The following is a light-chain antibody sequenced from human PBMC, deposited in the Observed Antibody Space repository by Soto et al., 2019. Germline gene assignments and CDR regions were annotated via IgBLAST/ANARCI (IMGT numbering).Light chain of an antibody. V-gene: IGKV3-15*01. Sequence: EIVMTQSPATLSVSPGERATLSCRASQSVSSNLAWYQQKPGQAPRLLIYGASTGATGIPARFSGSGSGTEVTLTISSLQSEDFAVYYCQQYNNWPRTFGQGTKVEIK. J-gene: IGKJ1*01. CDR3: QQYNNWPRT. CDR2: GAS. CDR1: QSVSSN.